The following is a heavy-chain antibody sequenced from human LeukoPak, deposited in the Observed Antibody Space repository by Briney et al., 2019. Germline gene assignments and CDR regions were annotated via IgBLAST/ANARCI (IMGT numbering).Heavy chain of an antibody. CDR3: AREFLGAIMFDY. J-gene: IGHJ4*02. CDR2: ITPNSGGT. D-gene: IGHD3-10*01. V-gene: IGHV1-2*02. Sequence: ASVKVSCKASGYTFTGYYMHWVRQAPGQGLEWMGWITPNSGGTNYAQKFQGRVTMTRDTAISTAYMELSRLRSDDTAVYYCAREFLGAIMFDYGGRGTLVTVSS. CDR1: GYTFTGYY.